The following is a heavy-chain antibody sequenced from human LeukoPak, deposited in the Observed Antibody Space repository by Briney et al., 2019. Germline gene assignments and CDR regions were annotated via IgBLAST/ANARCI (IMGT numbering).Heavy chain of an antibody. CDR2: IYASGST. Sequence: SETLSLTCTVSGGSISNYYWSWVRQPAGKGLEWIGRIYASGSTNYHPSLQSRVTMSIDTSKNQFSLKLNSATAADTAVYYCARATGEAEEAYYFDYWGQGTLVTVSS. D-gene: IGHD3-16*01. J-gene: IGHJ4*02. V-gene: IGHV4-4*07. CDR1: GGSISNYY. CDR3: ARATGEAEEAYYFDY.